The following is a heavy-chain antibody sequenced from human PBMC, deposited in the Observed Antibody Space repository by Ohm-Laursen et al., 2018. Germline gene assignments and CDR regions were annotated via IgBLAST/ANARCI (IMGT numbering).Heavy chain of an antibody. J-gene: IGHJ3*02. CDR2: MYYSGIP. D-gene: IGHD1-1*01. CDR3: ATILPGTWYAFDM. V-gene: IGHV4-28*01. CDR1: GYSVGITNW. Sequence: SETLSLTCAVSGYSVGITNWWAWIRQPPGKGLEWIGYMYYSGIPYYNPSLKSRVTMSIDTSKNQVSLKLNSVTAVDTAMYYCATILPGTWYAFDMWGQGTMVTVSS.